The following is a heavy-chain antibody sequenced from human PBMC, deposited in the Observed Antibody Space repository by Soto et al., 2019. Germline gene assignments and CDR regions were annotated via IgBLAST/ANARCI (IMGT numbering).Heavy chain of an antibody. J-gene: IGHJ4*02. Sequence: PGGSLRLSCAVSGFTFDDNAMHWVRQAPEKGLAWVSGINWKSDIGYADSVKGRFTISRDNAENSLYLQMNSLRAEDTAVYYCAKQLRGSGWYPLDSWGQGTPVTVSS. CDR1: GFTFDDNA. CDR3: AKQLRGSGWYPLDS. D-gene: IGHD6-19*01. V-gene: IGHV3-9*01. CDR2: INWKSDI.